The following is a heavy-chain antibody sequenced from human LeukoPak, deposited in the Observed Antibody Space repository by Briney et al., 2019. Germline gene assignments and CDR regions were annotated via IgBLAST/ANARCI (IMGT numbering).Heavy chain of an antibody. CDR1: GGSISSGGYY. D-gene: IGHD2-15*01. CDR2: IYYSGST. V-gene: IGHV4-31*03. J-gene: IGHJ6*02. CDR3: ARVRCSGGSCYHYYYYGMDV. Sequence: SETLSLTCTVSGGSISSGGYYWSWIRQHPGKGLEWIGYIYYSGSTYYNPSLKSRVTISVDTSKNQFPLKLSSVTAADTAVYYCARVRCSGGSCYHYYYYGMDVWGQGTTVTVSS.